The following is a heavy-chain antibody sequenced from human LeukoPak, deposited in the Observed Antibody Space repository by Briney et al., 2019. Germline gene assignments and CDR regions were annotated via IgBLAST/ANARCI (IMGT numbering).Heavy chain of an antibody. Sequence: PGGSLRLSCAASGFTFSSYGMHWVRQAPGKGLEWVAVISYDGSNKYYADSVKGRFTISRDNSKNTLYLQMNSLRAEDTAVYYCARGKQWELLILDAFDIWGQGTMVTVSS. CDR2: ISYDGSNK. V-gene: IGHV3-30*03. CDR1: GFTFSSYG. CDR3: ARGKQWELLILDAFDI. D-gene: IGHD1-26*01. J-gene: IGHJ3*02.